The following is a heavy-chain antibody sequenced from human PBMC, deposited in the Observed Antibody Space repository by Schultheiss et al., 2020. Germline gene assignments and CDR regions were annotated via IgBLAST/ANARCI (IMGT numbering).Heavy chain of an antibody. CDR3: AKEEWEAFDY. Sequence: GGSLRLSCAASGFSFNNAWMSWVRQAPGKGLECVSVIYSGGSTYYADSVKGRFTISRDNSKNTLYLQMDSLRPEDTAVYYCAKEEWEAFDYWGQGALVTVSS. J-gene: IGHJ4*02. D-gene: IGHD1-26*01. V-gene: IGHV3-53*01. CDR2: IYSGGST. CDR1: GFSFNNAW.